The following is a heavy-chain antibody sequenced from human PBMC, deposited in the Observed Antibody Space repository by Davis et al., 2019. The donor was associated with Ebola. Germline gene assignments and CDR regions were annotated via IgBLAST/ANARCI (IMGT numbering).Heavy chain of an antibody. CDR1: GGSISSSNW. CDR2: IYHSGST. CDR3: ARHGEWLRTYFDY. D-gene: IGHD5-12*01. Sequence: MPSETLSLTCAVSGGSISSSNWWSWVRQPPGKGLEWIGEIYHSGSTNYNPSLKSRVTISVDTSKIHFSLKLSSVTAADTAVYYCARHGEWLRTYFDYWGQGTLVTVSS. V-gene: IGHV4-4*02. J-gene: IGHJ4*02.